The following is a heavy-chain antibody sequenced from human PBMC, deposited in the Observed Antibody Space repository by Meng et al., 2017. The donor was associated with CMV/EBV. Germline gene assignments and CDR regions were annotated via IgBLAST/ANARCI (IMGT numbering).Heavy chain of an antibody. CDR3: ARIAAAGRFDY. Sequence: QMTLKEAGPTLVKPTQTLTLTCTFSGFSLSNSGVGVGWIRPPPGKALEWLALIYWDDDKRYSPSLKSRLTITKDTSKTQVVLTMTNMDPVDTATYYCARIAAAGRFDYWGQGTLVTVSS. J-gene: IGHJ4*02. V-gene: IGHV2-5*02. D-gene: IGHD6-13*01. CDR2: IYWDDDK. CDR1: GFSLSNSGVG.